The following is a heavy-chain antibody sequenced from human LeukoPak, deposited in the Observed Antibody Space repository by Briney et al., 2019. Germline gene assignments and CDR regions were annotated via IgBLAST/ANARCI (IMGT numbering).Heavy chain of an antibody. CDR3: AREGYCSSTSCPPSDGMDV. D-gene: IGHD2-2*01. CDR1: GYTFTSYG. CDR2: ISAYNGNT. V-gene: IGHV1-18*01. Sequence: ASVKVSCKASGYTFTSYGISWVRQAPGQGLEWMGWISAYNGNTNYAQKLQGRVTMTTDTSTSTAYMELRSLGSDDTAVYYCAREGYCSSTSCPPSDGMDVWGQGTTVTVSS. J-gene: IGHJ6*02.